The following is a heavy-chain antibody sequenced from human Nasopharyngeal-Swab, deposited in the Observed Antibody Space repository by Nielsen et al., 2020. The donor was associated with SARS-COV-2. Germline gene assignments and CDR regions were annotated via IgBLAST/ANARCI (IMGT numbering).Heavy chain of an antibody. D-gene: IGHD3-16*01. J-gene: IGHJ4*02. CDR2: ISAYNGKT. Sequence: ASVKVSCKASGYTFTSYGITWVRQAPGQGLEWMAWISAYNGKTNYAQNLQGRVTMTTDTSTSTAYMELRSLRSDDTAVCYCAASQWGEYFDYWGQGTLVSVSS. V-gene: IGHV1-18*01. CDR1: GYTFTSYG. CDR3: AASQWGEYFDY.